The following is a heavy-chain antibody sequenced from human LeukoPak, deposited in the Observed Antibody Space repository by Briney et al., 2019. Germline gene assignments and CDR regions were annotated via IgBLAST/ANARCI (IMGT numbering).Heavy chain of an antibody. V-gene: IGHV3-23*01. CDR1: GFTFGIYA. J-gene: IGHJ1*01. CDR2: ISGGGGST. Sequence: GGSLRLSCAASGFTFGIYAMSWVRQAPGKGLEWVSTISGGGGSTYYADSVKGRFTISRDNSKNTLYLQMIILRAEDTAVYYCAKKVVVGATSPYSDFQDWGQGTLVTVSS. CDR3: AKKVVVGATSPYSDFQD. D-gene: IGHD1-26*01.